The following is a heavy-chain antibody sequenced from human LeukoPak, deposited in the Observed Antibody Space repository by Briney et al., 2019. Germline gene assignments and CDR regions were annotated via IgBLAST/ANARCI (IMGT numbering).Heavy chain of an antibody. D-gene: IGHD2/OR15-2a*01. CDR1: GYTLNNYY. CDR2: INPNSAAT. V-gene: IGHV1-2*02. J-gene: IGHJ5*02. CDR3: ARSLGSLKEYWWFDP. Sequence: ASVKVSCTASGYTLNNYYIHWLRQAPGQGLEWMGWINPNSAATNYVQYFEGRVTMTRDTSSSTVYMELSRLRSDDTAVYYCARSLGSLKEYWWFDPWGQGTLVTVSS.